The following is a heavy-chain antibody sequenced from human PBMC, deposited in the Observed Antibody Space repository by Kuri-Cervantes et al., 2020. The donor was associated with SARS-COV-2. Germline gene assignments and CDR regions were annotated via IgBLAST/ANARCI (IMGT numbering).Heavy chain of an antibody. CDR1: GGTFSSYA. Sequence: SVKVSCKASGGTFSSYAISWVRQAPGQGLEWMGGIIPILGIANYAQKFQGRVTITADKSTSTAYMELSSLRSEDTAVYYCARDLTMVRGVIQPLDYWGQGTLVTVSS. J-gene: IGHJ4*02. V-gene: IGHV1-69*10. CDR3: ARDLTMVRGVIQPLDY. D-gene: IGHD3-10*01. CDR2: IIPILGIA.